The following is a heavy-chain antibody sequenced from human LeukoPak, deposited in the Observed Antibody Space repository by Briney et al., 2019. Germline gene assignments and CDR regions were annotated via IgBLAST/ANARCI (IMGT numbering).Heavy chain of an antibody. V-gene: IGHV3-21*05. CDR3: ARDRVGATLDY. J-gene: IGHJ4*02. D-gene: IGHD1-26*01. CDR2: ISSSSSRI. Sequence: GGSLRLTCAASGITFNTYSLNWVRQAPGKGLEWVSYISSSSSRIYYADSVKGRFTISRDNAKNSLYLQMNSLRAEDTAVYYCARDRVGATLDYWGQGTLVTVSS. CDR1: GITFNTYS.